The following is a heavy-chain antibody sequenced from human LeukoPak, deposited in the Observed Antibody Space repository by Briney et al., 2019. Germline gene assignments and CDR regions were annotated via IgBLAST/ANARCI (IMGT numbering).Heavy chain of an antibody. CDR3: ARNWEPPVYYYYGMDV. J-gene: IGHJ6*02. Sequence: SVKVSCKASGGTFSSYAISWVRQAPGQGLEWMGGIIPIFGTANYAQKFQGRVTITADESTSTAYMELSSLRSEDTAVYYCARNWEPPVYYYYGMDVWGQGTTVTVSS. V-gene: IGHV1-69*13. D-gene: IGHD1-26*01. CDR1: GGTFSSYA. CDR2: IIPIFGTA.